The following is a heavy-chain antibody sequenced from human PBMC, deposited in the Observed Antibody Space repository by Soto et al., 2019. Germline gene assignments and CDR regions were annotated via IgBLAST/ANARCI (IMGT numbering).Heavy chain of an antibody. Sequence: PSETLSLTCTVSGGSISSGDYYWSWIRQPPGKGLEWIGYIYYSGSTYYNPSLKSRVTISVDTSKNQFSLKLGSVTAADTAVYYCARDMSGYDYFSLDYWGQGTLVTVSS. J-gene: IGHJ4*02. CDR2: IYYSGST. CDR3: ARDMSGYDYFSLDY. D-gene: IGHD5-12*01. V-gene: IGHV4-30-4*01. CDR1: GGSISSGDYY.